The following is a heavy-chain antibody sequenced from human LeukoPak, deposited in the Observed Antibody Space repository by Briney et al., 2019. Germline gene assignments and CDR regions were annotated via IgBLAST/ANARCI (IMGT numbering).Heavy chain of an antibody. CDR1: GGSISSSSYY. CDR3: ARPYYYDSSGPP. Sequence: SKTLSLTCTVSGGSISSSSYYWGWIRQPPGKGLEWIGSIYYSGSTYYNPSLKSRVTISVDTSKNQFSLKLSSVTAADTAVYYCARPYYYDSSGPPWGQGTLVTVSS. V-gene: IGHV4-39*01. J-gene: IGHJ5*02. CDR2: IYYSGST. D-gene: IGHD3-22*01.